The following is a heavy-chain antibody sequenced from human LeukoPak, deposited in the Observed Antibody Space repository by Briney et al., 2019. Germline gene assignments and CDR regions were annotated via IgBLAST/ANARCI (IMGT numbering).Heavy chain of an antibody. CDR2: IYSGAST. Sequence: GGSLRLSCAASGFTVSSNYMSWVRQALGKGLEWVSVIYSGASTYYADSVKGRFTISRDNSKNTLYLQMNSLRAEDTAVYYCARGNWNYPFDYWGQGTLVTVSS. CDR1: GFTVSSNY. CDR3: ARGNWNYPFDY. V-gene: IGHV3-53*01. J-gene: IGHJ4*02. D-gene: IGHD1-7*01.